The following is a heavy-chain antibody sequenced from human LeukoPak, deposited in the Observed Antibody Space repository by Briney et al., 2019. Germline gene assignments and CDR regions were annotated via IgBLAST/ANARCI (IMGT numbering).Heavy chain of an antibody. D-gene: IGHD2-2*01. Sequence: SETLSLTCTVSGGSISSYYWSWIRQPPGKGLEWIGYIYYSGSTNYNPSLKSRVTISVDTSKNQFSLKLSSVTATDTAVYYCARGRGYCSSTICLPYYFDYWGQGTLVTVSS. CDR1: GGSISSYY. CDR3: ARGRGYCSSTICLPYYFDY. J-gene: IGHJ4*02. CDR2: IYYSGST. V-gene: IGHV4-59*12.